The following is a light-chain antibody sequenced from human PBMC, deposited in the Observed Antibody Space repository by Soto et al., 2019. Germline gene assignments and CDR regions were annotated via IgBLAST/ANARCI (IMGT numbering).Light chain of an antibody. J-gene: IGLJ1*01. CDR1: GSDIGAYNY. V-gene: IGLV2-14*01. Sequence: QSVLTQPASVSGSPGQSITISCTGSGSDIGAYNYVSWYQQHPGKAPKLLIHGVTRRPSGVSSRFSASKSAYTASLTISGLQAEEEANYYCSSFTTSYFYVFGPGTRSPS. CDR3: SSFTTSYFYV. CDR2: GVT.